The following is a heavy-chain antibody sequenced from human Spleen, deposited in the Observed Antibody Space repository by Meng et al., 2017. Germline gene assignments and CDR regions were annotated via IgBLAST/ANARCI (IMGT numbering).Heavy chain of an antibody. J-gene: IGHJ4*02. CDR1: GGYISSGGYY. CDR2: LYYSGST. Sequence: SETLSLTCTVSGGYISSGGYYWTWIRQPPGKGLEWIGNLYYSGSTHYSPSLRSRVTISKDTSQNQFSLKLTSVTAADTAVYYCARLVAVSLWGQGTLVTVSS. CDR3: ARLVAVSL. V-gene: IGHV4-39*07. D-gene: IGHD6-19*01.